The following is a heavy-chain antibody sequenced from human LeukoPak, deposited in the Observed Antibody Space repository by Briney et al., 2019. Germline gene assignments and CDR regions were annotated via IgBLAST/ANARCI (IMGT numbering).Heavy chain of an antibody. J-gene: IGHJ4*02. CDR3: ARGAGFAEPLPDY. D-gene: IGHD1-14*01. Sequence: ASVKVSCKASGYTFTTYYIHWVRQAPGQGLEWMGIINPSDGSTSYAQRFQGRVTMTRDTSISTAYMELSRLRSDDTAVYYCARGAGFAEPLPDYWGQGTLVTVSS. V-gene: IGHV1-46*01. CDR2: INPSDGST. CDR1: GYTFTTYY.